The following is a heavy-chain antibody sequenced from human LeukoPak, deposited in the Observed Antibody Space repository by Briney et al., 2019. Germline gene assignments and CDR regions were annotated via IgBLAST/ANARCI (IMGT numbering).Heavy chain of an antibody. CDR3: AGPPIGRFLERPGYYDYMDV. V-gene: IGHV3-53*01. D-gene: IGHD3-3*01. CDR1: GFTVSSNY. J-gene: IGHJ6*03. Sequence: SGGSLRLSFAASGFTVSSNYMSWVRQAPGKGLEWISLIYGGGSTYYADSVKGRFTISRDNSKNTLYLQMNSLRAEDTAVYYCAGPPIGRFLERPGYYDYMDVWGTGTTVTVSS. CDR2: IYGGGST.